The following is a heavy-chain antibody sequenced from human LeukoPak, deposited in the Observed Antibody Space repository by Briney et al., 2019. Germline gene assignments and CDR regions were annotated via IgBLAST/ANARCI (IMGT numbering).Heavy chain of an antibody. D-gene: IGHD5-24*01. CDR2: ISYDGSNK. J-gene: IGHJ4*02. CDR1: GFTFSSYA. V-gene: IGHV3-30-3*01. Sequence: GRSLRLSCAASGFTFSSYAMHWVRQAPGKGLEWVAVISYDGSNKYYADSVKGRFTISRDNSKNTLYLQMNSLRAEDTAVYYCARGETARLPSVDYWGQGTLVTVS. CDR3: ARGETARLPSVDY.